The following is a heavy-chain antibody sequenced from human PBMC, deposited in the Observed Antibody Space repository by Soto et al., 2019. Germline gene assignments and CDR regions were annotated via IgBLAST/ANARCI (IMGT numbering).Heavy chain of an antibody. V-gene: IGHV4-59*01. CDR1: GGSISGYY. CDR2: IYYSGST. D-gene: IGHD3-10*01. CDR3: ARSPARKWFGELLAIWFDP. J-gene: IGHJ5*02. Sequence: SETLSLTCTVSGGSISGYYWSWIRQPPGKGLEWIGYIYYSGSTNYNPSLKSRVTISVDTSKNQFSLKLSSVTAADTAVYYCARSPARKWFGELLAIWFDPWGQGTLVTVSS.